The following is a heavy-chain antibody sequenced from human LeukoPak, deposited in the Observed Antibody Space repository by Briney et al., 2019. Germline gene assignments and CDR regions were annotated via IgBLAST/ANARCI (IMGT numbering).Heavy chain of an antibody. V-gene: IGHV1-2*02. CDR1: GYTFTGYY. CDR3: ARRGYCSGGSCYQFDY. Sequence: ASVKVSCKASGYTFTGYYMHWVRQAPGQGLEWMGWINPNSGGTNYAQKLQGRVTMTTDTSTSTAYMELRSLRSDDTAVYYCARRGYCSGGSCYQFDYWGQGTLVTVSS. J-gene: IGHJ4*02. CDR2: INPNSGGT. D-gene: IGHD2-15*01.